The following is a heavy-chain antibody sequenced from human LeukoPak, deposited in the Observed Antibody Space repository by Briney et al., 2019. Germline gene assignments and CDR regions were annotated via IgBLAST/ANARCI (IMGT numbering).Heavy chain of an antibody. J-gene: IGHJ4*02. V-gene: IGHV3-9*01. Sequence: GGSLRLSCAASGFTFDDYAMHWVRQAPGKGLEWVSGISWNSGSIGYADSVKGRFTISRDNAKNSLYLQMNSLRAEDTAVYYCAKAHYYDSSGYSPPPDYWGQGTLVTVSS. CDR2: ISWNSGSI. CDR1: GFTFDDYA. D-gene: IGHD3-22*01. CDR3: AKAHYYDSSGYSPPPDY.